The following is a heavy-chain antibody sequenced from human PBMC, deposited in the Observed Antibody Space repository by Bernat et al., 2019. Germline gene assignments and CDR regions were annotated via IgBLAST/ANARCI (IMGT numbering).Heavy chain of an antibody. J-gene: IGHJ4*02. CDR3: AGGGFGGYLRPYYFDY. Sequence: QVQLVESGGGVVQPGRSLRLSCAASGFTFSSYGMHWVRQAPGKGLEWVAVIWYDGSNKYYADSVKGRFTISRDNSKNTLYLQMNSLRAEDTAVYYCAGGGFGGYLRPYYFDYWGQGTLVTVSS. V-gene: IGHV3-33*01. CDR2: IWYDGSNK. CDR1: GFTFSSYG. D-gene: IGHD3-16*01.